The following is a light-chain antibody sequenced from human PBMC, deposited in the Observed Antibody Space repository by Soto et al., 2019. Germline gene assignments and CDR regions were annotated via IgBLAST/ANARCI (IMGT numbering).Light chain of an antibody. CDR1: QSVSSSY. Sequence: EIVLTQSPGTLSLSPGERATLSCRASQSVSSSYLAWYQQKPGQAPRLLIYGASRRATGIPDRFSGSGSGTDFTLTISRLEPEDFAVYYCQQYGSSPRTFGKGTKLEIK. J-gene: IGKJ1*01. CDR3: QQYGSSPRT. CDR2: GAS. V-gene: IGKV3-20*01.